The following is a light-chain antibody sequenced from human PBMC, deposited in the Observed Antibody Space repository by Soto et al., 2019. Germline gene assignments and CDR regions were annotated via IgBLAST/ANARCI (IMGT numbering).Light chain of an antibody. CDR1: SSDVGGYNY. V-gene: IGLV2-8*01. Sequence: QSALPQPPSASGSPGQAVTICCTGTSSDVGGYNYVSWYQQHPGKAPKLMIYEVSKRPSGVPDRFSGSKSGNTASLTVSGLQAEDEADYYCSSYAGSNNNYVFGTGTKVTVL. CDR2: EVS. J-gene: IGLJ1*01. CDR3: SSYAGSNNNYV.